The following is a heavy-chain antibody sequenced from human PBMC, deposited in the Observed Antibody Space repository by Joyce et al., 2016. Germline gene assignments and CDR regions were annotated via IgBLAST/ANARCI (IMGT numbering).Heavy chain of an antibody. J-gene: IGHJ4*02. CDR3: AREYGGTFYFDY. V-gene: IGHV1-2*02. D-gene: IGHD4-23*01. Sequence: QVQLVQSGAEVKNPGASVKVSCKASGFSFSGYYIHWVRQAPGQGLEWMGWINPDRGETIYAQKYQGRVTMTRDTSISTVYLELGRLTSDDTALYYCAREYGGTFYFDYWGQVTRVTVSS. CDR2: INPDRGET. CDR1: GFSFSGYY.